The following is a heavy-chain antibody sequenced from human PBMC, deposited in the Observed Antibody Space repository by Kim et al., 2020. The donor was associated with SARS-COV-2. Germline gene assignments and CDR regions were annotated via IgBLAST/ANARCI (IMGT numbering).Heavy chain of an antibody. D-gene: IGHD6-6*01. CDR2: FDPEDGET. Sequence: ASVKVSCKVSGYTLTELSMHWVRQAPGKGLEWMGGFDPEDGETIYAQKFQGRVTMTEDTSTDTAYMELSSLRSEDTAVYYCATHRSTGGEYTFDYWGQGTLVTVSS. J-gene: IGHJ4*02. CDR3: ATHRSTGGEYTFDY. CDR1: GYTLTELS. V-gene: IGHV1-24*01.